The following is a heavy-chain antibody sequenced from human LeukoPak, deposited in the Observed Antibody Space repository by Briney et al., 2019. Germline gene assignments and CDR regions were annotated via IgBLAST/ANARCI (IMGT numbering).Heavy chain of an antibody. CDR3: ARGVDYMDV. CDR2: IIPIFGTA. Sequence: GASVKVSCEASGGTFSSYAISWVRQAPGQGREWMGRIIPIFGTANYAQKFQGRVTITTDESTSTAYMELSSLRSEDTAVYYCARGVDYMDVWGKGTTVTVSS. J-gene: IGHJ6*03. V-gene: IGHV1-69*05. D-gene: IGHD2-15*01. CDR1: GGTFSSYA.